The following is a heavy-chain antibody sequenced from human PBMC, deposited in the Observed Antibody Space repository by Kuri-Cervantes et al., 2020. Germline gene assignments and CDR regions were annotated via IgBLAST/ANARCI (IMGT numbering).Heavy chain of an antibody. CDR1: GYTFTSYD. Sequence: ASVKVSCKASGYTFTSYDIHWVRQATGQGLEWMGWINPNSGNTDYAQKFQGRVTMTRNTSISTAYMELSSLRSEDTAVYYCARVEGGRYPDSYYYCGMDVWGRGTMVTVSS. D-gene: IGHD3-16*02. CDR3: ARVEGGRYPDSYYYCGMDV. J-gene: IGHJ6*02. V-gene: IGHV1-8*01. CDR2: INPNSGNT.